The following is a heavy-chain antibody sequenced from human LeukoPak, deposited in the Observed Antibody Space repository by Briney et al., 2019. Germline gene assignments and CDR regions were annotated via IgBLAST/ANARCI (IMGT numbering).Heavy chain of an antibody. Sequence: SETLSLTCSVQGGSLSGAYWTCIRQPPGKGLEWIGEINHTGSTNYNPSLRSRVTMSADTAKNQFSLNLTSVTAADTAIYYCARGPVRLARPYDYWGQGTLVTVSS. CDR3: ARGPVRLARPYDY. D-gene: IGHD3-9*01. CDR1: GGSLSGAY. J-gene: IGHJ4*02. V-gene: IGHV4-34*01. CDR2: INHTGST.